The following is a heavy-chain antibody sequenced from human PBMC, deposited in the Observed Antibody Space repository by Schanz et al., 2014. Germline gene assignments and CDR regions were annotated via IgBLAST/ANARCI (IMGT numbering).Heavy chain of an antibody. CDR2: IYYTGST. CDR3: ARVISPHRGAASWLDP. J-gene: IGHJ5*02. Sequence: QVQLQESGPRLVKPSETLSLTCNVSGDSISSYYWSWLRQAPGKGLEWIGYIYYTGSTNNNPSLTSRVTMSVDTSTNQFSLRLASVTAADTALYYCARVISPHRGAASWLDPWGQGTLVTVSS. D-gene: IGHD2-15*01. CDR1: GDSISSYY. V-gene: IGHV4-59*01.